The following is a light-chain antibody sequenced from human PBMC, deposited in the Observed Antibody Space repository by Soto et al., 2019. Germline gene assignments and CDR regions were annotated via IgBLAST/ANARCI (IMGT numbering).Light chain of an antibody. CDR2: GAS. J-gene: IGKJ4*01. CDR3: QQYGSSPRLT. V-gene: IGKV3-20*01. Sequence: EIVLTQSPGTLSLSPGERATLSCRASQSVSSSYLAWYQQQPGQAPRLLIYGASSRATGIPDRFSGSGSGTDFTITISRLEPEDFVVYYCQQYGSSPRLTFGGGTKVEIK. CDR1: QSVSSSY.